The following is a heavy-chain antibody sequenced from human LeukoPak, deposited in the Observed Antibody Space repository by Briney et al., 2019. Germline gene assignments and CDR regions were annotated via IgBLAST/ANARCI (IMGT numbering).Heavy chain of an antibody. CDR2: MYYSGST. J-gene: IGHJ4*02. Sequence: PSETLSLTCTVSGGSITGSSYYWGWIRQPPGKGLEWIGSMYYSGSTYYNSSLKSRLTISADTSKNQFSLKLTSVTAADTAIYYCARQYYDTTGYYYFDYWGQGTLVTVSS. CDR1: GGSITGSSYY. D-gene: IGHD3-22*01. CDR3: ARQYYDTTGYYYFDY. V-gene: IGHV4-39*01.